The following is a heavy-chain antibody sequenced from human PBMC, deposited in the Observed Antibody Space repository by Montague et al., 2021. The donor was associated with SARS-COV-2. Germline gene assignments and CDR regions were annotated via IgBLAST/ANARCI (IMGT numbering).Heavy chain of an antibody. D-gene: IGHD2-15*01. CDR3: VVVPLGPRGRGFDY. CDR2: INHSGST. Sequence: SETLSLTCAVYGGSFSGYYWNWIRQPPGKGLEWIWEINHSGSTNYNPSLKSRVTISVDTSKNQFSLKLSSVTAADTAVYYCVVVPLGPRGRGFDYWGQGTLVTVSS. J-gene: IGHJ4*02. CDR1: GGSFSGYY. V-gene: IGHV4-34*01.